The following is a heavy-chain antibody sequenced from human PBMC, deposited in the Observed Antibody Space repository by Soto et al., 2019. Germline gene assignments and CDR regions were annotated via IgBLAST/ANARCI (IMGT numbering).Heavy chain of an antibody. V-gene: IGHV3-21*01. D-gene: IGHD6-13*01. J-gene: IGHJ5*02. Sequence: GGSLRLSCAACGFTSRSFTMNWVRQAPGKGLEWVSTISSNSAYIYYTDALRGRLTISRDNAKNSLHLQMNSLRAEDTAVYYCTRDASRDSSARGWFDPWGPGTLVTVSS. CDR2: ISSNSAYI. CDR3: TRDASRDSSARGWFDP. CDR1: GFTSRSFT.